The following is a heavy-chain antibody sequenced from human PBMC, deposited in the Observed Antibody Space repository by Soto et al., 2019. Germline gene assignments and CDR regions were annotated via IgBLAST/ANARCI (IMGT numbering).Heavy chain of an antibody. J-gene: IGHJ4*02. CDR3: ARGSIAVAGTEGELDY. D-gene: IGHD6-19*01. CDR2: ISGSGGST. CDR1: GFTFSSYA. V-gene: IGHV3-23*01. Sequence: GGSLRLSCAASGFTFSSYAMSWVRQAPGKGLEWVSAISGSGGSTYYADSVKGRFTISRDNSKNTLYLQMNSLRAEDTAVYYCARGSIAVAGTEGELDYWGQGTLVTVSS.